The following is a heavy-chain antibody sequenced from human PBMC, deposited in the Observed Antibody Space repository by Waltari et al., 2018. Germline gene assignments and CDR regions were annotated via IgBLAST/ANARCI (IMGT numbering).Heavy chain of an antibody. J-gene: IGHJ6*03. CDR2: LYPHDSDT. CDR1: GYTFTSYW. Sequence: EVQVVQSGAAVKKPGESLKISCKGYGYTFTSYWIAWLRQMPGKGLEWTGILYPHDSDTRYSPSFQGQVTFSVYRSISTAYLEWRSLKASDTAMYFCARSHSGDAFWYYYMDVWGKGTTVTFSS. D-gene: IGHD4-17*01. CDR3: ARSHSGDAFWYYYMDV. V-gene: IGHV5-51*01.